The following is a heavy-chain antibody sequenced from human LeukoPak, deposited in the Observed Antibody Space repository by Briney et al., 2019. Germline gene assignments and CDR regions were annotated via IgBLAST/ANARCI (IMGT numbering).Heavy chain of an antibody. D-gene: IGHD3-10*01. Sequence: SETLSLTCAVYGGSFSGYSWNWIRQPPVKGLEWIGEINHSGGTNYNPSLKSRVTISVDTTKKQFSLKLSSVTAADTAVYYCARGVDYYGVWGQGTLVTVSS. CDR3: ARGVDYYGV. J-gene: IGHJ4*02. CDR1: GGSFSGYS. CDR2: INHSGGT. V-gene: IGHV4-34*01.